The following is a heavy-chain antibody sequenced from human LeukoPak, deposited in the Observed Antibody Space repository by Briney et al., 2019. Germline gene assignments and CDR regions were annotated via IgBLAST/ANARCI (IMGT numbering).Heavy chain of an antibody. Sequence: PSETLSLTCAVYGGSFSGYYWSWIRQPPGKGLEWIGYIYYSGSTNYNPSLKSRVTISVDTSKNQFSLKLSSVTAADTAVYYCARDGYGGPFDYWGQGTLVTVSS. CDR2: IYYSGST. J-gene: IGHJ4*02. D-gene: IGHD4-23*01. V-gene: IGHV4-59*01. CDR3: ARDGYGGPFDY. CDR1: GGSFSGYY.